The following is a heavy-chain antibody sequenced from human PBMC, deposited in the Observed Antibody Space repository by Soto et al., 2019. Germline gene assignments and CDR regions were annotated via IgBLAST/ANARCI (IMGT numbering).Heavy chain of an antibody. J-gene: IGHJ5*02. CDR2: ISYSGTT. V-gene: IGHV4-59*01. D-gene: IGHD6-13*01. CDR1: RGSISNYF. Sequence: SETLSLTCTFSRGSISNYFWTWIRQPPGRGLEWIGYISYSGTTNYNASLKSRVTISVDTSANQFSLRVRSVTAADTAVYYCAMLVENWFDPWGQGTLVTVSS. CDR3: AMLVENWFDP.